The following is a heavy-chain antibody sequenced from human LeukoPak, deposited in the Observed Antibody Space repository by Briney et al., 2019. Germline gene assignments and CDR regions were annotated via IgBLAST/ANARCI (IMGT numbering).Heavy chain of an antibody. CDR3: SPPRGDSSGYYYVY. D-gene: IGHD3-22*01. CDR1: GLTFSSYV. J-gene: IGHJ4*02. V-gene: IGHV3-23*01. CDR2: ISGSGGST. Sequence: GGSLRLSCTASGLTFSSYVMSWVRQAPGKGLECVSTISGSGGSTFYADSVRGRFTISTDNSRSTLYLQMNSLRAEDTATYYCSPPRGDSSGYYYVYWGQGTLVTVSS.